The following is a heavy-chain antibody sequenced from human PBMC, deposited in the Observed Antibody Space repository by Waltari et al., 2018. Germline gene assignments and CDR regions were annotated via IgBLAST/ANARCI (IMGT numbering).Heavy chain of an antibody. J-gene: IGHJ4*02. CDR2: INPSGGST. CDR1: GYTFTSYY. Sequence: QVQLVQSGAEVKKPGASVTVSCQASGYTFTSYYIPWVHNAPGQGLEWMGIINPSGGSTSYAQKFQGRVTMTRDTSTSTVYMELSSLRSEDTAVYYCARDLYCSGGSCYSPHFDYWGQGTLVTVSS. V-gene: IGHV1-46*01. CDR3: ARDLYCSGGSCYSPHFDY. D-gene: IGHD2-15*01.